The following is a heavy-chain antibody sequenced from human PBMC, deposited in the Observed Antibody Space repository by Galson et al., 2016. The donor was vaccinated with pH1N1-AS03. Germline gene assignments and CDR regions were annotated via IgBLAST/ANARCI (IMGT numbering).Heavy chain of an antibody. Sequence: LSLTCTVSGASVNSGFDYWGWIRQPPGKGLEWIASIYDSVSTYYHPSLKSRVTISLDPSKNQFSLTLNSVTAADTAVYYCARSRYNFWSGSDSWGQGTLVTVSS. CDR1: GASVNSGFDY. CDR2: IYDSVST. J-gene: IGHJ5*01. CDR3: ARSRYNFWSGSDS. D-gene: IGHD3-3*01. V-gene: IGHV4-39*07.